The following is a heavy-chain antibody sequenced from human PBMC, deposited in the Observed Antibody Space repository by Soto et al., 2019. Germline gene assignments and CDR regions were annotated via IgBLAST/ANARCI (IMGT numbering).Heavy chain of an antibody. CDR2: IYPGDSDT. V-gene: IGHV5-51*01. J-gene: IGHJ6*02. CDR1: GYSFTSYW. Sequence: PGESLKISCKGSGYSFTSYWIGWVRQMPGKGLEWMGIIYPGDSDTRYSPSFQGQVTISADKSISTAYLQWSSLKASDTAMYYCARIGSSTSEPYGMDVSGQVTKVTVSS. D-gene: IGHD2-2*01. CDR3: ARIGSSTSEPYGMDV.